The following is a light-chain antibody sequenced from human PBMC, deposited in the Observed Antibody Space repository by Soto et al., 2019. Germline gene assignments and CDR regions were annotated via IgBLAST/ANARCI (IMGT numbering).Light chain of an antibody. CDR3: QQYNRWPLIT. J-gene: IGKJ5*01. Sequence: EFVLTQSPGTLSLSPGERATLYSRLIQTVRNNYLAWYQQKPGQAPRLLIYGASSRATGIPDRFSGSGSGTDFTLTISSLQSEDFAIYYCQQYNRWPLITFGQGTRLEIK. CDR1: QTVRNNY. V-gene: IGKV3-20*01. CDR2: GAS.